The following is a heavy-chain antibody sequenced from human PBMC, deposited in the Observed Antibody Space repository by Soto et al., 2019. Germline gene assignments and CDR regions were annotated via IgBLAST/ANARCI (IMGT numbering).Heavy chain of an antibody. Sequence: QVQLVESGGGVVQPGRSLRLSCAASGFTFSNYAMQWVRQAPGKGLEWVALISYDGSNKYCTDSVKGRFTISTDNSKNTLYLQMNSLRAEDTAVYYCAKDYCSSTTCTFAYWGQGTLVTVAS. CDR2: ISYDGSNK. J-gene: IGHJ4*02. D-gene: IGHD2-2*01. V-gene: IGHV3-30*18. CDR1: GFTFSNYA. CDR3: AKDYCSSTTCTFAY.